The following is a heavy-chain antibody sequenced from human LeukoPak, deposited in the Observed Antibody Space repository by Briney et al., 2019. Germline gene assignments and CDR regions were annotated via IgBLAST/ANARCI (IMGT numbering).Heavy chain of an antibody. V-gene: IGHV4-61*01. J-gene: IGHJ6*02. Sequence: SETLSLTCTVSGVSVSSGSYYWSWIRQPPGKGLEWIGYIYYSGSTNYNPSLKSRVTISVDTSKNQFSLKLSSVTAADTAVYYCAREPPYYGMDVWGQGTTVTVSS. CDR1: GVSVSSGSYY. CDR2: IYYSGST. CDR3: AREPPYYGMDV.